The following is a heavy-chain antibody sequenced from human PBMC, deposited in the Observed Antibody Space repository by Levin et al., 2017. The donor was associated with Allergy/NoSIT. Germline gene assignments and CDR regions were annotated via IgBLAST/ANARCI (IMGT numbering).Heavy chain of an antibody. CDR3: VTSPATAGQFGVY. J-gene: IGHJ4*02. Sequence: GGSLRLSCSASGFTFSSYAMHWVRQAPGKGLEYVSAISSNGVGTYYADSVKGRFTISRDNPKNTLLLQMSSLRAEDTAVYYCVTSPATAGQFGVYWGQGTLVTVSS. CDR1: GFTFSSYA. D-gene: IGHD5-18*01. V-gene: IGHV3-64D*06. CDR2: ISSNGVGT.